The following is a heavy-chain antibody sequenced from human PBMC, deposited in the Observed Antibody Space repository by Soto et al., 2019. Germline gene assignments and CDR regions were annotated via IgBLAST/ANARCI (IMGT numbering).Heavy chain of an antibody. V-gene: IGHV4-31*03. CDR3: ASWRITIFGVVIAGDV. CDR1: GGSISSGGYY. J-gene: IGHJ6*02. D-gene: IGHD3-3*01. CDR2: IYYSGST. Sequence: SETLSLTCTVSGGSISSGGYYWSWIRQHPGKGLEWIGYIYYSGSTYYHPSLKSRVTISVDTSKNQFSLKLSSVTAADTAVYYCASWRITIFGVVIAGDVWGQGTTVTVSS.